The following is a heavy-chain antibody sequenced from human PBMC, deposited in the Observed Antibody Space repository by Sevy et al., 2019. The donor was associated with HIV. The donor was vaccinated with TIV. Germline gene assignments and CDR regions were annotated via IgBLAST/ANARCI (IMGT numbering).Heavy chain of an antibody. CDR2: ISGGGGST. J-gene: IGHJ4*02. Sequence: GGSLRPSCPASGFTFTSNAMTGFRQAPGKGLEWSSAISGGGGSTYYADSVKGRFTISRDNSKTTLYLQMNSLRAEDTAVYYCAKESPGIAAAGKVDYWGQGTLVTVSS. CDR1: GFTFTSNA. V-gene: IGHV3-23*01. D-gene: IGHD6-13*01. CDR3: AKESPGIAAAGKVDY.